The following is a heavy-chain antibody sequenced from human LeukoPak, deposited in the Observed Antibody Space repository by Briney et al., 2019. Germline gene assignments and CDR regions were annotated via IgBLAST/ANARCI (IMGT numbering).Heavy chain of an antibody. Sequence: PGGSLRLSCAASGFTFSSYAMSWVRQAPGKWLEWVSAISGMGGSTYYAASVTGRFTISRDNSKNTLYLQMNSLRAEDTAVYYCAVSTREYSSSWYSEYFQHWGQGTLVTVSS. CDR2: ISGMGGST. V-gene: IGHV3-23*01. J-gene: IGHJ1*01. D-gene: IGHD6-13*01. CDR3: AVSTREYSSSWYSEYFQH. CDR1: GFTFSSYA.